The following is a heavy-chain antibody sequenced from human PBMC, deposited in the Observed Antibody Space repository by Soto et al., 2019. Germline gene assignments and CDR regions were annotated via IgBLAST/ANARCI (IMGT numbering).Heavy chain of an antibody. V-gene: IGHV4-31*03. J-gene: IGHJ4*02. CDR3: ARDQDGYGY. Sequence: SVTLSVTCTFSGVSISSGFYYWSWIRQHPGKGLEWIGYIYYSGSTYYNPSLKSRVTISVDTSKNQFSLKLSSVTAADTAVYYCARDQDGYGYWGQGTLVNVSS. D-gene: IGHD5-12*01. CDR1: GVSISSGFYY. CDR2: IYYSGST.